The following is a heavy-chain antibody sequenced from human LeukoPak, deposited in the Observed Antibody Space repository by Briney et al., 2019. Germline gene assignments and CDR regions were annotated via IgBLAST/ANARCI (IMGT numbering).Heavy chain of an antibody. CDR3: AKDIQRGFDYTNSLDY. CDR1: GFIFSDYG. D-gene: IGHD4-11*01. CDR2: IWSDATNQ. V-gene: IGHV3-33*06. Sequence: PGKSLRLSCAASGFIFSDYGMHWVRQAPGKGLEWVAVIWSDATNQYYADSVRGRFAISRDDSTSMVYLQMNSLRAEDTAVYFCAKDIQRGFDYTNSLDYWGQGNLVTVSS. J-gene: IGHJ4*03.